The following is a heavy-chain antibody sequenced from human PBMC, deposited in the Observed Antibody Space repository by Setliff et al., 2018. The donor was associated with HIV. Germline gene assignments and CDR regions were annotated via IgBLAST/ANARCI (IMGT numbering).Heavy chain of an antibody. Sequence: SVKVSCKASGYNFTDYDINWVRQAPGQGLEWMGGIIPILGIANYAQKSQGRVTITADKYTSTAYMELSSLRSEDTAVYYCARVETTVRGATYARDVWGQGTTVTV. V-gene: IGHV1-69*10. D-gene: IGHD3-10*01. CDR3: ARVETTVRGATYARDV. CDR1: GYNFTDYD. J-gene: IGHJ6*02. CDR2: IIPILGIA.